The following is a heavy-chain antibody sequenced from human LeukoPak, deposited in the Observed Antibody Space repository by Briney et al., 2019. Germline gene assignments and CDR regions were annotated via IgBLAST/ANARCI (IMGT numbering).Heavy chain of an antibody. CDR3: ARGGYIYGSYDY. D-gene: IGHD5-18*01. J-gene: IGHJ4*02. CDR1: GYTFTSYY. CDR2: LNPSGNSS. Sequence: ASVTVSCKASGYTFTSYYMHWVRQAPGQGLEWMGILNPSGNSSRYAQKFQGRVTMARDTSTSTVNMELSSLRSEDTAVYYCARGGYIYGSYDYWGQGPLVTVSS. V-gene: IGHV1-46*01.